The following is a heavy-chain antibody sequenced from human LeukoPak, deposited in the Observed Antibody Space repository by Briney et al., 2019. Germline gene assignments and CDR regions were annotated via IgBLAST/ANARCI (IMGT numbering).Heavy chain of an antibody. CDR3: ARQGVEMATITHFDY. D-gene: IGHD5-24*01. J-gene: IGHJ4*02. CDR2: ISASGRT. Sequence: SETLSLTCTVPGGSISSYHWSWIRQPAGKGLEWIGRISASGRTNYSPSLKSRVIMSVDTSKNQLSLKLSSVTAADTAVYYCARQGVEMATITHFDYWGQGALVTVSS. V-gene: IGHV4-4*07. CDR1: GGSISSYH.